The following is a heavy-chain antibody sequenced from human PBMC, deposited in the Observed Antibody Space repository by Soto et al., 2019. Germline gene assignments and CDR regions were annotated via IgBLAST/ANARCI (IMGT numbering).Heavy chain of an antibody. J-gene: IGHJ6*03. Sequence: GGSLRLSCAASGFTFSSYGMHWVRQAPGKGLEWVAVISYDGSNKYYADSVKGRFTISRDNSKNTLYLQMNSLRAEDTAVYYCAKEPESEKEIPTIYYYYMDVWGKGTTVTVSS. CDR3: AKEPESEKEIPTIYYYYMDV. CDR1: GFTFSSYG. V-gene: IGHV3-30*18. CDR2: ISYDGSNK. D-gene: IGHD1-1*01.